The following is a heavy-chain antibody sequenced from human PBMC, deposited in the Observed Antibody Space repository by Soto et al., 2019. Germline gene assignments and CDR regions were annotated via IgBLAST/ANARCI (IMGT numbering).Heavy chain of an antibody. D-gene: IGHD2-2*01. J-gene: IGHJ6*02. CDR3: ARDVSGPGATYVMDV. CDR1: GYIFSSHC. V-gene: IGHV1-46*01. CDR2: INPGGGRT. Sequence: ASGKVSCKASGYIFSSHCIYWVRQAPGQGLQWMGIINPGGGRTAYAQKFQGRVTLTRDMSTSTVYMELTSLTYDDTAVYYCARDVSGPGATYVMDVWGQGTTVHVSS.